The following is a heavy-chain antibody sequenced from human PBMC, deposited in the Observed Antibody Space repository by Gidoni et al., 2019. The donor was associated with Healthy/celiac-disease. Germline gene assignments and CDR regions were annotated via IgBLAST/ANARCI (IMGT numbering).Heavy chain of an antibody. CDR3: ARDYQNRYYYDSSGYYNRHIYYFDY. Sequence: QVQLQQWGAGLLKPSETLSLTCAVYGGSFSGYYWSWIRQPPGKGLEWIGEINHSGSTNYNPSLKSRVTISVDTSKNQFSLKLSSVTAADTAVYYCARDYQNRYYYDSSGYYNRHIYYFDYWGQGTLVTVSS. V-gene: IGHV4-34*01. CDR2: INHSGST. CDR1: GGSFSGYY. J-gene: IGHJ4*02. D-gene: IGHD3-22*01.